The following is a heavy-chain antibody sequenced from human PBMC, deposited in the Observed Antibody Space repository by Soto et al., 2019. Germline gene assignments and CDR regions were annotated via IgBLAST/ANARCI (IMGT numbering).Heavy chain of an antibody. CDR2: IGRRSDI. CDR1: GFSFSTHS. J-gene: IGHJ6*02. V-gene: IGHV3-21*01. D-gene: IGHD2-21*02. CDR3: AREETAWPLAYGLDV. Sequence: GVLRLSCEASGFSFSTHSMHWVRQAPGKGLEWVSSIGRRSDIYYADSVKGRFTISRDNAKNSVSLQMNSLRDEDTAVYYCAREETAWPLAYGLDVWGQGTTVTVSS.